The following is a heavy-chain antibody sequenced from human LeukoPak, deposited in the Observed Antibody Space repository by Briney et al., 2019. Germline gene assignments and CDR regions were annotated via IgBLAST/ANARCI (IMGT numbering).Heavy chain of an antibody. D-gene: IGHD3-22*01. CDR3: TRGPGYHDSSYLDY. CDR2: ISYDGANK. V-gene: IGHV3-30*03. CDR1: GFTVSSNY. Sequence: GGSLRLSCAASGFTVSSNYMSWVRQAPGKGLEWVAVISYDGANKNHADSVKGRFTISRDNSKNTLYLQMNSLRAEDTAVYYCTRGPGYHDSSYLDYWGQGTLVTVSS. J-gene: IGHJ4*02.